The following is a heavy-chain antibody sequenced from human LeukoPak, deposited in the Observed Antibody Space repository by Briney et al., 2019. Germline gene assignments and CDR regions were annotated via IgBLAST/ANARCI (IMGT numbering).Heavy chain of an antibody. D-gene: IGHD3-9*01. CDR1: GYTFTSYG. CDR3: ARGGTGVLRYLDWFQSDYGMDV. CDR2: ISAYNGNT. J-gene: IGHJ6*04. V-gene: IGHV1-18*04. Sequence: ASVKVSCKASGYTFTSYGISWVRQAPGQGLEWMGWISAYNGNTNYAQKLQGRVTMTTDTSTSTAYMELRSLRSDDTAVYYCARGGTGVLRYLDWFQSDYGMDVWGKGTTVTVSS.